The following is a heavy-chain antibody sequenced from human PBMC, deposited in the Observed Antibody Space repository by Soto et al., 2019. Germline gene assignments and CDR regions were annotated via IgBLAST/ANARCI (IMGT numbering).Heavy chain of an antibody. CDR3: GRVACSPSWTPDY. V-gene: IGHV3-21*01. CDR1: GFTFSSYS. Sequence: EVQLVESGGGLVKPGGSLRLSCAASGFTFSSYSMNWVRQAPGKGLEWVSSMTSSSSHIYYADSVKGRFTISRDNAENSLFLQMNGLSVEDTAVYYCGRVACSPSWTPDYLGQGTLVTVSS. CDR2: MTSSSSHI. D-gene: IGHD2-2*01. J-gene: IGHJ4*02.